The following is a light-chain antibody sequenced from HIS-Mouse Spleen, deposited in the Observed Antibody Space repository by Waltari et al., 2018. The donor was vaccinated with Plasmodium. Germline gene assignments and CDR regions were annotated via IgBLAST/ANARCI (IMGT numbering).Light chain of an antibody. Sequence: QSALTQPRSVSGSPGQSVTISCPGTSSDVGGYHYVSWYQQPPGKAPKLMIYDVSKRPSGGPERFSGSKSGNTASLTISVLQAEDEADYYCCSYAGSYTWVVGGGTKLTVL. CDR1: SSDVGGYHY. CDR2: DVS. V-gene: IGLV2-11*01. J-gene: IGLJ2*01. CDR3: CSYAGSYTWV.